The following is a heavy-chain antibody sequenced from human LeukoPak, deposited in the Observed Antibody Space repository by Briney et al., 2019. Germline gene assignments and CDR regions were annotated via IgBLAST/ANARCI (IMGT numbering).Heavy chain of an antibody. J-gene: IGHJ5*02. Sequence: SGTLSLTCTVSGGSISSSSYYWGWIRQPPGKGLEWIGRIYTSGSTNYNPSLKSRVTISVDTSKNQFSLKLSSVTAADTAVYYCARSLHYGDYAGWFDPWGQGTLVTVSS. D-gene: IGHD4-17*01. CDR1: GGSISSSSYY. V-gene: IGHV4-39*07. CDR3: ARSLHYGDYAGWFDP. CDR2: IYTSGST.